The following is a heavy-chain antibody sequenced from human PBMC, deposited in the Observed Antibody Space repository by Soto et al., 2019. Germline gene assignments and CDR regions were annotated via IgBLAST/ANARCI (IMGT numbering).Heavy chain of an antibody. D-gene: IGHD3-3*01. Sequence: PSETLSLTCTVSGGSISSGDYYWSWIRQPPGKGLEWIGYIYYSGSTYYNPSLKSRVTISVDTSKNQFSLKLSSVTAADTAVYYCARARHYYDFRSGYYMPHAFDIWGQGTMVTASS. J-gene: IGHJ3*02. CDR2: IYYSGST. V-gene: IGHV4-30-4*01. CDR1: GGSISSGDYY. CDR3: ARARHYYDFRSGYYMPHAFDI.